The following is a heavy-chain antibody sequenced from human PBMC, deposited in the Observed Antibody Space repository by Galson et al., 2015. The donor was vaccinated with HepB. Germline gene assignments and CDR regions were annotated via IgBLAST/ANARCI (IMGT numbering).Heavy chain of an antibody. Sequence: SLRLSCAASGFTFSDYYMSWIRQAPGKGLEWVSYTGNSGTTIYYADSVKGRFAISRDNSKNSLFLQVDGLRPEDMAMHYCARDFEWNFDLWGQGTLVTVSS. D-gene: IGHD3-9*01. CDR3: ARDFEWNFDL. J-gene: IGHJ4*02. V-gene: IGHV3-11*04. CDR1: GFTFSDYY. CDR2: TGNSGTTI.